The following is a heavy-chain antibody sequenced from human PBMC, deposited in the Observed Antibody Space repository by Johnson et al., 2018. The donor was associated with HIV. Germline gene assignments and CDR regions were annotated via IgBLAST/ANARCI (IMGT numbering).Heavy chain of an antibody. CDR1: GFTFSSYG. CDR2: IKSRPDGGTT. V-gene: IGHV3-15*01. J-gene: IGHJ3*02. D-gene: IGHD1-1*01. Sequence: VQLVESGGGVVQPGRSLRLSCAASGFTFSSYGMHWVRLAPGKGLEWVGRIKSRPDGGTTDYGGPVKGRFSISRDDSRKTLYLQMNSLKTEDTALYYCTTDSSGGYAFDIWGQGTMVTVSS. CDR3: TTDSSGGYAFDI.